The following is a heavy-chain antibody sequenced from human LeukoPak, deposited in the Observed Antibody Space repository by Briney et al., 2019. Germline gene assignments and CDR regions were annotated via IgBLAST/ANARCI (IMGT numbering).Heavy chain of an antibody. CDR2: IFHTGIT. V-gene: IGHV4-59*02. D-gene: IGHD2-2*02. CDR1: GGSVTKYY. Sequence: PSETLSLTCTVSGGSVTKYYWHWIRQAPGKGLEWIGFIFHTGITNYNSSLKSRVTISVDTSKNQFSLKLTSVTAADTAVYFCARDLFPINWFESWGQGTLVTVSS. CDR3: ARDLFPINWFES. J-gene: IGHJ5*01.